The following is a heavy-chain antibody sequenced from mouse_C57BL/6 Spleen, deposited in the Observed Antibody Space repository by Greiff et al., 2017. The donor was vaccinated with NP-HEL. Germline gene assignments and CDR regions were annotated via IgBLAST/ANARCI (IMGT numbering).Heavy chain of an antibody. V-gene: IGHV1-22*01. CDR2: INPNNGGT. J-gene: IGHJ2*01. CDR3: LYDGYYYFDY. Sequence: VQLQQSGPELVKPGASVKMSCKASGYTFTDYNMHWVKQRHGTSLEWIGYINPNNGGTSYNQKFKGKATLTVNKSSSTAYMELRSLTSEDSAVYYCLYDGYYYFDYWGQGTTLTVSS. CDR1: GYTFTDYN. D-gene: IGHD2-3*01.